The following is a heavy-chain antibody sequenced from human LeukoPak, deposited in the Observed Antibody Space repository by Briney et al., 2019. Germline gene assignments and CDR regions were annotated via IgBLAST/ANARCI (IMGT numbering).Heavy chain of an antibody. V-gene: IGHV3-74*01. CDR2: INSDGSST. CDR3: ARATSYSNYGMDV. Sequence: GGSLRLSCAASGFTFSHHWMHWVRHVPGKGLVWVSRINSDGSSTTYADSVKGRFTISRDNARNTLYLQMNSLRAEDTAAHYCARATSYSNYGMDVWGQGTTVTVSS. CDR1: GFTFSHHW. D-gene: IGHD6-13*01. J-gene: IGHJ6*02.